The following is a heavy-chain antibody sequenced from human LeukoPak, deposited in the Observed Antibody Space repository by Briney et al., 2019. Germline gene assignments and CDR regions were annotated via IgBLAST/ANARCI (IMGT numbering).Heavy chain of an antibody. Sequence: GGSLRLSCAASGFTFSSYGMHWVRQAPGKGLEWVAFIRYDGSNKYYADSVKGRFTIPRDNSKNTLYLQMNSLRAEDTAVYYCAKDSSYYYGSGSYYPTYYYYYMDVWGKGTTVTVSS. D-gene: IGHD3-10*01. CDR1: GFTFSSYG. CDR2: IRYDGSNK. V-gene: IGHV3-30*02. CDR3: AKDSSYYYGSGSYYPTYYYYYMDV. J-gene: IGHJ6*03.